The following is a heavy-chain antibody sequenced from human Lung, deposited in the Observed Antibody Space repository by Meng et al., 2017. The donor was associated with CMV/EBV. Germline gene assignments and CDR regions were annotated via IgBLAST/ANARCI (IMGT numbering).Heavy chain of an antibody. Sequence: GSXRLSFATSGFTFSSYSMHWVRQAPGKGLEWVAVISYDGSNKYYADSVKGRFTISRDNAKNSLYLQMNSLRAEDTAVYYCARDPGYCSSTSCSGFFDYXGQGXLVTVSS. J-gene: IGHJ4*02. V-gene: IGHV3-30*04. CDR3: ARDPGYCSSTSCSGFFDY. CDR1: GFTFSSYS. D-gene: IGHD2-2*01. CDR2: ISYDGSNK.